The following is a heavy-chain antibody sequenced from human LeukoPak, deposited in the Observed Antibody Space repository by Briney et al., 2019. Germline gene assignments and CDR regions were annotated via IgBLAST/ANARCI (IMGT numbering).Heavy chain of an antibody. CDR1: GGSISSYY. CDR3: ARSLFDYDILTGHDY. CDR2: IDHSGNT. J-gene: IGHJ4*02. V-gene: IGHV4-59*01. D-gene: IGHD3-9*01. Sequence: SETLSLTCTVSGGSISSYYCSWIRQPPGKGLEWIGYIDHSGNTKYNPSLQSRVTISVDTSKNQFSLQLGSVTAADTAVYYCARSLFDYDILTGHDYWGQGTLVTVSS.